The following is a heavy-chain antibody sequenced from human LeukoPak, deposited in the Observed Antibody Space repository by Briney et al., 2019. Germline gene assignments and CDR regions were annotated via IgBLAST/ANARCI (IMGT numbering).Heavy chain of an antibody. CDR3: AKDMWLYGDPRWIVPDT. CDR1: GFTFSSHA. Sequence: GGSLRLSCAASGFTFSSHAMTWVPQAPGKGLEWVSVISGSDDITEYADSVKGRFTISRDNSKNTLYLQMNRLRAEDTAIYYCAKDMWLYGDPRWIVPDTWGQGTMVTVTS. J-gene: IGHJ3*02. D-gene: IGHD2-21*02. CDR2: ISGSDDIT. V-gene: IGHV3-23*01.